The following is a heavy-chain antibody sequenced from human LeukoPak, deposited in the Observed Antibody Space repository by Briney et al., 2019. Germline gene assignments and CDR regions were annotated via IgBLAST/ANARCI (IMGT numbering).Heavy chain of an antibody. Sequence: PGGSLRLSCAASGFTFSSYWITWVRQTPGKGLEWVANIKTEGSEKYYVDSVKGRFTISRDNAKNSLYLQMNSLRAEDTAVYYCARYYSWTFDYWGQGTLVTVSS. CDR3: ARYYSWTFDY. V-gene: IGHV3-7*04. J-gene: IGHJ4*02. CDR1: GFTFSSYW. D-gene: IGHD1-1*01. CDR2: IKTEGSEK.